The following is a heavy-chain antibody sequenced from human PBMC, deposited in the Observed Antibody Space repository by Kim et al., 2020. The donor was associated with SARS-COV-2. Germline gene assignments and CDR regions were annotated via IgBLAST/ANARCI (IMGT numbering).Heavy chain of an antibody. J-gene: IGHJ5*02. CDR3: ARGQHVEYSSSLAAPGA. Sequence: GGSLRLSCAASGFTFSSYWMSWVRQAPGKGLEWVANIKQDGSEKYYVDSVKGRFTISRDNAKNSLYLQMNSLRAEDTAVYYCARGQHVEYSSSLAAPGAWGQGTLVTVSS. CDR2: IKQDGSEK. V-gene: IGHV3-7*01. D-gene: IGHD6-6*01. CDR1: GFTFSSYW.